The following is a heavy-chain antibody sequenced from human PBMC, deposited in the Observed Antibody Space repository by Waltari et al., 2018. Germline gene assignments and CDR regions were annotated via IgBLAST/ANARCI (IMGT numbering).Heavy chain of an antibody. CDR3: ARGDIVVVPAAIPFDY. CDR1: GYTFTSYY. V-gene: IGHV1-46*01. CDR2: INPSGGST. J-gene: IGHJ4*02. Sequence: ASVKVSCKASGYTFTSYYMHWVRQAPGQGLEWMGIINPSGGSTSYAQKFQGRVTMTRDTSTSTVYMELSSLRSEDTAVYYCARGDIVVVPAAIPFDYWGQGTLVTVSS. D-gene: IGHD2-2*02.